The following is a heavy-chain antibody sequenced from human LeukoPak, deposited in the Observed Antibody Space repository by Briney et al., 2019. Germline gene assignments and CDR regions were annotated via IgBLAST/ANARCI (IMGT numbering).Heavy chain of an antibody. CDR3: AKDRKGFYGSGT. CDR2: ISGSGGST. CDR1: GFTFSSYA. D-gene: IGHD3-10*01. J-gene: IGHJ5*02. Sequence: GVSLRLSCAASGFTFSSYAMSWVRQAPGKGLEWVSAISGSGGSTYYADSVKGRFTISRDNSKNTLYLQMNSLRAEDTAVYYCAKDRKGFYGSGTWGQGTLVTVSS. V-gene: IGHV3-23*01.